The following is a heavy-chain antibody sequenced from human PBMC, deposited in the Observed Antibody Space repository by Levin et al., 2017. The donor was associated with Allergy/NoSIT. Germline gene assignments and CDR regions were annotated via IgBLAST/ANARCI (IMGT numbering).Heavy chain of an antibody. Sequence: GGSLRLSCAASGFTFSTYWMIWVRQAPGKGLEWVASIKQDGSLKYYVDSVKGRFTISRDNTQNSLYLQMNSLRVEDTAVYYCARAGWEITVVDGSGVDYWGQGTLVTVSS. CDR2: IKQDGSLK. CDR3: ARAGWEITVVDGSGVDY. D-gene: IGHD2-15*01. CDR1: GFTFSTYW. J-gene: IGHJ4*02. V-gene: IGHV3-7*01.